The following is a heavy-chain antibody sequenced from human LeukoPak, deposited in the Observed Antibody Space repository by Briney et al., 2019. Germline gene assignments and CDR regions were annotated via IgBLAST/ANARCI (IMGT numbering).Heavy chain of an antibody. V-gene: IGHV4-59*01. CDR1: GGSISSYY. J-gene: IGHJ5*02. D-gene: IGHD3-22*01. CDR3: ARVASSGYYNWFDP. CDR2: IYYSGST. Sequence: SETLSLTCTVSGGSISSYYWSWIRQPPGKGLEWIGYIYYSGSTNYNPSLKSRVTISVDTSKNQFSLKLSSVTAADTAVYYCARVASSGYYNWFDPWGQGTLVTVS.